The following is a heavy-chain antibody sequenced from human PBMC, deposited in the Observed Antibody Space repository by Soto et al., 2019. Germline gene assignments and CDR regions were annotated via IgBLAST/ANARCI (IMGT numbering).Heavy chain of an antibody. V-gene: IGHV3-21*01. Sequence: GGSLRLSCTVSGFAFNNYGINWVCQAPGKGLEWVSSISKSDYTYYSDSVKGRFTISRDNAKNSVSLQMNTLRVEDTAVYYCAREDSIIIPAVSDFWGQGTLVTVSS. CDR2: ISKSDYT. D-gene: IGHD2-2*01. CDR1: GFAFNNYG. CDR3: AREDSIIIPAVSDF. J-gene: IGHJ4*02.